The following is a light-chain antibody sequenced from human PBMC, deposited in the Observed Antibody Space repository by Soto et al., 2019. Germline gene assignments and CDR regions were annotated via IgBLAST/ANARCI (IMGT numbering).Light chain of an antibody. CDR3: FSFTSTNTHV. CDR1: SSDFGSYKF. J-gene: IGLJ1*01. CDR2: ETS. V-gene: IGLV2-23*01. Sequence: QSALTQPASVSGSPGQSVTISCTGTSSDFGSYKFVSWYQHHPGTVPKVIIYETSKRPSGVSDRFSGSKSVNTASLTISGLQAEDEADYYCFSFTSTNTHVFGSGTKVTVL.